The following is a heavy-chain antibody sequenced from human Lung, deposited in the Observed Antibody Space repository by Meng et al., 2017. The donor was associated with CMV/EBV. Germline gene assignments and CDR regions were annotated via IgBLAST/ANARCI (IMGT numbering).Heavy chain of an antibody. CDR3: AKDQNDFWSGYYWPPYYFDY. J-gene: IGHJ4*02. D-gene: IGHD3-3*01. CDR2: ISGSGGST. V-gene: IGHV3-23*01. Sequence: FSSDAMSWVRQAPGKGLEWVSAISGSGGSTYYADSVKGRFTISRDNSKNTLYLQMNSLRAEDTAVYYCAKDQNDFWSGYYWPPYYFDYWGQGTLVTVSS. CDR1: FSSDA.